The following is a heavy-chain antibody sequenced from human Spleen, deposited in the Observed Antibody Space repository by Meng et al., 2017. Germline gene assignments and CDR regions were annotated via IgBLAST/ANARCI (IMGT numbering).Heavy chain of an antibody. Sequence: GESLKISCAASGFTFSSYSMNWVRQAPGKGLEWVSSISSSSSYIYYADSVKGRFTISRDNAKNSLYLQMNSLRAEDTAVYYCARAVWGSGSYYYYYGMDVWGQGTTVTVSS. J-gene: IGHJ6*02. CDR2: ISSSSSYI. D-gene: IGHD3-10*01. V-gene: IGHV3-21*01. CDR1: GFTFSSYS. CDR3: ARAVWGSGSYYYYYGMDV.